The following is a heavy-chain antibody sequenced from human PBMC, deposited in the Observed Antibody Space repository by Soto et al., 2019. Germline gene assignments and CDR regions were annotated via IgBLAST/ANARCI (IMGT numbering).Heavy chain of an antibody. V-gene: IGHV3-23*01. D-gene: IGHD3-22*01. J-gene: IGHJ4*02. CDR2: ISAGAVAT. CDR3: AKGRESSGSYRPFDY. CDR1: GFTFSSYA. Sequence: GGSLRLSCAASGFTFSSYAMSWVRQTPGKGLEWVSAISAGAVATNYADSVKGRFTISRDNSKNTLYLQMNSLRAEDTAVYYCAKGRESSGSYRPFDYWGQGALVTVSS.